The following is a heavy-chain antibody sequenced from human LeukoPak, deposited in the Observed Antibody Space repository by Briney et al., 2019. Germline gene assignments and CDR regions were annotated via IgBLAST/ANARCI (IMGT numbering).Heavy chain of an antibody. CDR1: GYTFTGYY. CDR3: ARDLPEEYQLQHTQFDY. D-gene: IGHD2-2*01. V-gene: IGHV1-2*02. CDR2: INPNSGGT. J-gene: IGHJ4*02. Sequence: ASVKVSCKASGYTFTGYYMHWVRQAPGQGLEWMGWINPNSGGTNYAQKFQGRVTMTRDTSISTAYMELSRLRSDDTAVHYCARDLPEEYQLQHTQFDYWGQGTLVTVSS.